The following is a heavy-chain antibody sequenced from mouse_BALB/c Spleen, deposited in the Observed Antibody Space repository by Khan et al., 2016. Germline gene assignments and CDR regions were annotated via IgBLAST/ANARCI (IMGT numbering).Heavy chain of an antibody. CDR3: SRGYSTVYDAY. CDR1: GYTFTDYS. CDR2: INTETGEP. V-gene: IGHV9-2-1*01. J-gene: IGHJ3*01. D-gene: IGHD3-1*01. Sequence: QIQLVQSGPELKKPGETVKISCKASGYTFTDYSMHWVKQAPGKGLKWMGWINTETGEPTYADDFKGRFAFSLETSASTAYLQINNLKNEDTDTYFCSRGYSTVYDAYWGNGPLVPGSS.